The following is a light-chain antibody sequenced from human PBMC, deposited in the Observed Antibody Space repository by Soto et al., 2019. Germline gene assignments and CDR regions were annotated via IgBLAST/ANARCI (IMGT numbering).Light chain of an antibody. CDR3: MQGTRWIT. Sequence: DVVMSQSPLSLPVTLGQPASISCRSSQSLVYSDGNTYLSWFQLRPGQSPRRLIYKVSNRDSGVPDRFSGSGSGTDFTLEISRVEAGDVAFYYCMQGTRWITFGGGTKVDIK. J-gene: IGKJ4*01. V-gene: IGKV2-30*01. CDR2: KVS. CDR1: QSLVYSDGNTY.